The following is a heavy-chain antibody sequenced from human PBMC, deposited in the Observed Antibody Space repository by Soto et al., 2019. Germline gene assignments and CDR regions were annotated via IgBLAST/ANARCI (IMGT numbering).Heavy chain of an antibody. CDR2: LGVAGNT. V-gene: IGHV3-13*01. D-gene: IGHD3-3*01. CDR1: GFNLSAHD. J-gene: IGHJ4*02. Sequence: EVQLVESGGGLVQPGGSLTLSCAASGFNLSAHDMHWVRQVKGKGLEWVSALGVAGNTFESASVKGRFTISRENAKNALYLQMSSLRAGDTAVYYCAKDRTTFGVINQYFFDSWGQGTLVAVSS. CDR3: AKDRTTFGVINQYFFDS.